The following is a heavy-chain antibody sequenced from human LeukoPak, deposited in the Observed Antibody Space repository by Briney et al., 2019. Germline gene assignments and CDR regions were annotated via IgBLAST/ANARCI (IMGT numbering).Heavy chain of an antibody. CDR1: GFTVSSNY. J-gene: IGHJ4*02. D-gene: IGHD3-10*01. Sequence: GGSLRLSCAASGFTVSSNYMSWVRQAPGKGLEWVSVIYSGGSTYYADSVKGRFTISRDNSKNTLYLQMNSLRAEDTAVYYCAISLITYYYGSGSYYWGQGTLVTVSS. V-gene: IGHV3-66*01. CDR3: AISLITYYYGSGSYY. CDR2: IYSGGST.